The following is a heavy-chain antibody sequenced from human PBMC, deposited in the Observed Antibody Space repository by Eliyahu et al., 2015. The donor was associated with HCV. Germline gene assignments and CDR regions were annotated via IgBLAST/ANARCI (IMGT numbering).Heavy chain of an antibody. Sequence: EVYLVESGGGLVQPGGSLRLSCVASGFPFSGXWMNWVRQGPGEGVGGLANINEDGSDMYYVDSVRGRFTISRDNAKNSVYLQINNLRPEDTAIYYCARVRAYSACDSLDYWGQGTLVTVSS. CDR1: GFPFSGXW. J-gene: IGHJ4*02. CDR3: ARVRAYSACDSLDY. V-gene: IGHV3-7*01. D-gene: IGHD5-12*01. CDR2: INEDGSDM.